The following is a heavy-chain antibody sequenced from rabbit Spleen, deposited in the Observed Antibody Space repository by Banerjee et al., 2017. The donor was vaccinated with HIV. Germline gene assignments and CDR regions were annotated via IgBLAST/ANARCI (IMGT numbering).Heavy chain of an antibody. J-gene: IGHJ4*01. Sequence: QEQLVESGGGLVQPEGSLTLTCTASGFSFSGNYICWVRQAPGKGLEWIACINAGSSGSTYYASWAKGRFTISKTSPTTVTLQVTSLTAADTATYFCARGYVTSGWYNNLWGPGTLVTVS. CDR2: INAGSSGST. D-gene: IGHD1-1*01. CDR3: ARGYVTSGWYNNL. V-gene: IGHV1S45*01. CDR1: GFSFSGNY.